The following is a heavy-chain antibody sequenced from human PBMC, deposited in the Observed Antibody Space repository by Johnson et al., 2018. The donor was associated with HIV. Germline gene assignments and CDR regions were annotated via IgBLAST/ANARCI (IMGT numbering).Heavy chain of an antibody. D-gene: IGHD5-12*01. CDR2: IKQEGSEK. CDR1: GFTFSSYW. CDR3: SRHSPRGYSGYDAFDI. Sequence: VQLVESGGGVVQPGRSLRLSCAAPGFTFSSYWMSWVRQAPGKGLGWVANIKQEGSEKNYVDYVKGRFTISRENAKNSVYRQMNSLRAEDTAMYYCSRHSPRGYSGYDAFDIWGQGTMVTVS. J-gene: IGHJ3*02. V-gene: IGHV3-7*05.